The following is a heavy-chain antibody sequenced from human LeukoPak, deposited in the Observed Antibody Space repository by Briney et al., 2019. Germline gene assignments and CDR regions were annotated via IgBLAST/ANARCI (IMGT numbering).Heavy chain of an antibody. Sequence: PTETLSLTCTVSGGSISSGGYYWSWIRQHPGKGLEWIGYIYYSGSTYYNPSLKSRVTISVDTSKNQFSLKLSSVTAADTAVYYCARDGGYDSSFDPWGQGTLVTVSS. J-gene: IGHJ5*02. CDR1: GGSISSGGYY. D-gene: IGHD3-22*01. CDR2: IYYSGST. CDR3: ARDGGYDSSFDP. V-gene: IGHV4-31*03.